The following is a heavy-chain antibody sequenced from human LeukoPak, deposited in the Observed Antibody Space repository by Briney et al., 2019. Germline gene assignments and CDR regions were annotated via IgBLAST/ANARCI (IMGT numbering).Heavy chain of an antibody. J-gene: IGHJ4*02. CDR2: ICYSGST. Sequence: SQTLSLTCTVSGGSISSGDYYWSWIRQPPGKGLEWIGYICYSGSTYYNPSLKSRVTISVDTSKNQFSLKLSSVTAADTAVYYCARVDYYDSRGYEFDYWGQGTLVTVSS. V-gene: IGHV4-30-4*01. CDR3: ARVDYYDSRGYEFDY. CDR1: GGSISSGDYY. D-gene: IGHD3-22*01.